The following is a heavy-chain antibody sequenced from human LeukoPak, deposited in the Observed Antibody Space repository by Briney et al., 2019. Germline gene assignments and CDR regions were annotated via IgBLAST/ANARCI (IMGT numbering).Heavy chain of an antibody. Sequence: PSETLSLTCTVSGGSISSGDYYRSWIRQPPGKGLEWIGYIYYSGSTYYNPSLKSRVTISVDTSKNQFSLKLSSVTAADTAVYYCARVGSGSYYQDAFDIWGQGTMVTVSS. J-gene: IGHJ3*02. D-gene: IGHD1-26*01. CDR1: GGSISSGDYY. CDR3: ARVGSGSYYQDAFDI. CDR2: IYYSGST. V-gene: IGHV4-30-4*08.